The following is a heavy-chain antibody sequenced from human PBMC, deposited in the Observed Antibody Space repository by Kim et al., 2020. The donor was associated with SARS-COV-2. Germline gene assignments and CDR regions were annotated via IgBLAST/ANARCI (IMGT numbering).Heavy chain of an antibody. CDR3: ARRRYYGSGSYYIPSYGMDV. CDR2: IYPGDSDT. Sequence: GESLKISCKGSGYSFTSYWIGWVRQMPGKGLEWMGIIYPGDSDTRYSPSFQGQVTISADKSISTAYLQWSSLKASDTAMYYCARRRYYGSGSYYIPSYGMDVGGQGTTVTVSS. D-gene: IGHD3-10*01. V-gene: IGHV5-51*01. CDR1: GYSFTSYW. J-gene: IGHJ6*02.